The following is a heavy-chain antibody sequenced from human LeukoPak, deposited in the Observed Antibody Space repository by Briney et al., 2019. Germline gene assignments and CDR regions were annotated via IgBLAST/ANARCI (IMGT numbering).Heavy chain of an antibody. D-gene: IGHD1-26*01. CDR3: PRWVGAHFDF. CDR2: IDEPTYRT. J-gene: IGHJ4*02. Sequence: GGSLRLSCAASGLSFSNYAMTSVRQAPGKGLEWVSTIDEPTYRTHYADSVMGRFTISRDNSKNTLYLQMNSLRVEDTAAYFLPRWVGAHFDFWGQGTLVTVSS. CDR1: GLSFSNYA. V-gene: IGHV3-23*01.